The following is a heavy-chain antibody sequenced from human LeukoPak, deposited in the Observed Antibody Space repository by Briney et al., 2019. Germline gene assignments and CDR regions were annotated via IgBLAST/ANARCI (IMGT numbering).Heavy chain of an antibody. V-gene: IGHV3-30*04. J-gene: IGHJ4*02. CDR3: ARDLISWYYFDY. CDR2: ISFDGTNK. Sequence: GRSLRLSCAASGFTFSSYATHWVRQAPGKGLDWVAVISFDGTNKHYADSVKGRFTISRDNSKNTLYLQMNSLRPEDTAVYFCARDLISWYYFDYWGQGTLVTVSS. D-gene: IGHD6-13*01. CDR1: GFTFSSYA.